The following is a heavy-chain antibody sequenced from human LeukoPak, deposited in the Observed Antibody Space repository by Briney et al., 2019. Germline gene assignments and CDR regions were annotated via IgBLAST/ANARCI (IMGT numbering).Heavy chain of an antibody. D-gene: IGHD3-22*01. Sequence: ASVKVSCKASGYTFTGYYMHWVRQAPGQGLEWMRRINPNSGGTNYAQKFQGRVTMTRDTSISTAYMELSRLRSDDTAVYYCARDYYDSSGYYNYWGQGTLVTVSS. CDR3: ARDYYDSSGYYNY. J-gene: IGHJ4*02. CDR2: INPNSGGT. CDR1: GYTFTGYY. V-gene: IGHV1-2*06.